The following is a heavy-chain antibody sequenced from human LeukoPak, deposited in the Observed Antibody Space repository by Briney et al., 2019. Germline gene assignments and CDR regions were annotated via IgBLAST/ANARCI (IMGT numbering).Heavy chain of an antibody. V-gene: IGHV3-23*01. CDR2: ISGSGGST. Sequence: GGSLRLSCAASGFTFSSYAMSWVRQAPGKGLEWVSAISGSGGSTYYADSVKGRFTISRDNAKNTLYLQMNSLRAEDTAVYYCARVFGYSGYEPFDHWGQGTLVTVSS. D-gene: IGHD5-12*01. CDR1: GFTFSSYA. J-gene: IGHJ4*02. CDR3: ARVFGYSGYEPFDH.